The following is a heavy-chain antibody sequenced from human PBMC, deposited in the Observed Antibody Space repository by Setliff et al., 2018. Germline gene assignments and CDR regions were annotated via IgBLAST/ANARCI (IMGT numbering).Heavy chain of an antibody. V-gene: IGHV1-2*02. CDR3: VIPFCAGATCPPS. D-gene: IGHD2-21*01. J-gene: IGHJ4*02. Sequence: ASVKVSCKTSGYTFTDFYIQWVRQAPGQGLEWMGWINPYTGDTDYAPKFQGRVTVTRDTSVTTAYMDLTRLRSDDTAVYYCVIPFCAGATCPPSWGQGTLVTVSS. CDR1: GYTFTDFY. CDR2: INPYTGDT.